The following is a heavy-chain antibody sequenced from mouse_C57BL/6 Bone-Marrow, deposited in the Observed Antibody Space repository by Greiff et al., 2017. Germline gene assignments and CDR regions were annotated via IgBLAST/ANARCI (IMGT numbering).Heavy chain of an antibody. J-gene: IGHJ4*01. CDR1: GYTFTSYG. CDR2: IYPRSGNT. V-gene: IGHV1-81*01. D-gene: IGHD2-2*01. CDR3: ARWFRAMDY. Sequence: VKLMESGAELARPGASVKLSCKASGYTFTSYGISWVKQRTGPGLEWIGEIYPRSGNTYYNEKFKGKATLTADKSSSTAYMELRSLTSEDSAVYFCARWFRAMDYWGQGTSVTVSS.